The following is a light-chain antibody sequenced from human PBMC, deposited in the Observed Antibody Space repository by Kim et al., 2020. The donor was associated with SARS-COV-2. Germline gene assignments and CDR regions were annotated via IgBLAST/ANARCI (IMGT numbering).Light chain of an antibody. Sequence: FSPGERATLTCRASQGVGTFLGWYQQKPGQAPRLLIYDASNRATGIPARFSGSGSGTDFTLTIASLEPEDFAVYYCHQRSLRPRTFGQGTKVDIK. CDR2: DAS. CDR3: HQRSLRPRT. V-gene: IGKV3-11*01. J-gene: IGKJ1*01. CDR1: QGVGTF.